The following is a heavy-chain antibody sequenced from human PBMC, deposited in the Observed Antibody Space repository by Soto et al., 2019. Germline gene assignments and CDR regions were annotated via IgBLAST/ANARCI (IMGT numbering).Heavy chain of an antibody. D-gene: IGHD4-17*01. Sequence: PGESLKISCKGSGYTFTSYWIGWVRQMPGKGLEWMGITYPDDSDTKYSPSFQGQVSLSADKSISTAYLQWSSLKASDTAMYYCVRQKCDYLGNPEFDCWCQGTLVTVSS. V-gene: IGHV5-51*01. CDR1: GYTFTSYW. CDR2: TYPDDSDT. CDR3: VRQKCDYLGNPEFDC. J-gene: IGHJ4*01.